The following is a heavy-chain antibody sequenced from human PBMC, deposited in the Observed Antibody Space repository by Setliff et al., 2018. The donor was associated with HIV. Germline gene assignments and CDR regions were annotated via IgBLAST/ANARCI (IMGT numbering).Heavy chain of an antibody. J-gene: IGHJ4*02. Sequence: ETPSLTCTVSGGSTDSYYWSWIRQPAGKGLEYIGRIYVNGNTDYNPSLKSRVSMSLNKSKNQFSLKLTSVTAADAAVYYCARILPFSSGDYWGQGTLVTVSS. CDR1: GGSTDSYY. CDR3: ARILPFSSGDY. V-gene: IGHV4-4*07. CDR2: IYVNGNT. D-gene: IGHD6-25*01.